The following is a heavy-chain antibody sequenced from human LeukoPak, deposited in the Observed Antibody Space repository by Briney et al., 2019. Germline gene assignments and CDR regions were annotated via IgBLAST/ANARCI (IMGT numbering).Heavy chain of an antibody. CDR2: IHHSGST. D-gene: IGHD3-22*01. CDR3: ARHYYDSSGPAFDI. J-gene: IGHJ3*02. V-gene: IGHV4-38-2*01. CDR1: GYSISSGYY. Sequence: SETLSLTCAVSGYSISSGYYWGWIRQPPGKGLEWIGSIHHSGSTYYNPSLKSRVTISVDTSKNQFSLKLSSVTAADTAVYYCARHYYDSSGPAFDIWGQGTMVTVSS.